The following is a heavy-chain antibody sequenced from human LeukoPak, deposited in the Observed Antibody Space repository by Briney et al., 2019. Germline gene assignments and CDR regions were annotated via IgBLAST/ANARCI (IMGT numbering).Heavy chain of an antibody. CDR3: ARDFGSRYFDL. V-gene: IGHV3-30*03. CDR2: ISYDGSNK. J-gene: IGHJ2*01. Sequence: PGGSLRLSCAASGFTFNSYGMHWVRQAPGKGLEWVAVISYDGSNKYSTDSVKGRFIISRDNSKNTLYLQMNSLRAEDTAVYYCARDFGSRYFDLWGRGTLVTVSS. D-gene: IGHD3-3*01. CDR1: GFTFNSYG.